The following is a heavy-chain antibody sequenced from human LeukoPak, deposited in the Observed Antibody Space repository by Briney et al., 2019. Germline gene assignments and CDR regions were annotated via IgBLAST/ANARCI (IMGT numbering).Heavy chain of an antibody. V-gene: IGHV1-24*01. Sequence: RASVKVSCKVFGYTLTELSMHWVRQAPGKGLEWMGGFDPEDGETIYAQKFQGRVTMTEDTSTDTAYMELSSLRSEDTAVYYCATLPDTAMVTEAYYFDYWGQGTLVTVSS. CDR2: FDPEDGET. CDR3: ATLPDTAMVTEAYYFDY. CDR1: GYTLTELS. D-gene: IGHD5-18*01. J-gene: IGHJ4*02.